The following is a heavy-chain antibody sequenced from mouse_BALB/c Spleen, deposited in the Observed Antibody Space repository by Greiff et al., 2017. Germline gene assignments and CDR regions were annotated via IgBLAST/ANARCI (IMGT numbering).Heavy chain of an antibody. V-gene: IGHV2-9*02. CDR1: GFSLTSYG. Sequence: VKLQESGPGLVAPSQSLSITCTVSGFSLTSYGVHWVRQPPGKGLEWLGVIWAGGSTNYNSALMSRLSISKDNSKSQVFLKMNSLQTDDTAMYYCARGYYGYYFDYWGQGTTLTVSS. J-gene: IGHJ2*01. CDR2: IWAGGST. D-gene: IGHD1-2*01. CDR3: ARGYYGYYFDY.